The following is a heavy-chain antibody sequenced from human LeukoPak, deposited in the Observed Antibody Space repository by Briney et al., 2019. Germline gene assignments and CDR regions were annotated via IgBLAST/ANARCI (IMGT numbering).Heavy chain of an antibody. V-gene: IGHV1-18*01. CDR2: ISAKNGNT. CDR3: ARGYVYYDSNSFYSGFSVPFDY. Sequence: ASVTVSFTATGYTFTIYGISWVRQAPGQGGGGMGWISAKNGNTNHSQKVQGRGTITTDTSTSTAYMELRSLRSDDTAVYYCARGYVYYDSNSFYSGFSVPFDYWGQGTLVTVSS. J-gene: IGHJ4*02. CDR1: GYTFTIYG. D-gene: IGHD2/OR15-2a*01.